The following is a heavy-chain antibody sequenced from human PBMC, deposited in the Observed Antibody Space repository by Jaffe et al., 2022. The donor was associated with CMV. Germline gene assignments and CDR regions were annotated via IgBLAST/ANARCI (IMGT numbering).Heavy chain of an antibody. CDR1: GFTFSSYS. Sequence: EVQLVESGGGLVKPGGSLRLSCAASGFTFSSYSMNWVRQAPGKGLEWVSSISSSSSYIYYADSVKGRFTISRDNAKNSLYLQMNSLRAEDTAVYYCARDRAVAAPGGYYYYYYMDVWGKGTTVTVSS. CDR2: ISSSSSYI. D-gene: IGHD6-19*01. J-gene: IGHJ6*03. CDR3: ARDRAVAAPGGYYYYYYMDV. V-gene: IGHV3-21*01.